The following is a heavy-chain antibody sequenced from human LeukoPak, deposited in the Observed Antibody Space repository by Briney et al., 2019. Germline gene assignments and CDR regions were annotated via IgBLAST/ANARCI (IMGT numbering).Heavy chain of an antibody. V-gene: IGHV3-30*18. CDR2: ISYDGSNK. Sequence: GGSLGLSCAASGFTFSSYGMHWVRQAPGKGLEWVAVISYDGSNKYYADSVKGRFTISRDNSKNTLYLQMNSLRAEDTAVYYCAKDLELYYFDYWGQGTLVTVSS. CDR3: AKDLELYYFDY. CDR1: GFTFSSYG. J-gene: IGHJ4*02. D-gene: IGHD1-26*01.